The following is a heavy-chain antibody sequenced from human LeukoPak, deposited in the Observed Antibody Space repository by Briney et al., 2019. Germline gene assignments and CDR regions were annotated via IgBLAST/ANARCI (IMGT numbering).Heavy chain of an antibody. Sequence: GGSLRLSCAASGFTFSSYAMHWVRQAPGKGLEYVSAISSNGGSTYYANSVKGRFTISRDNFKNTLYLQMGSLRAEDMAVYYCARGSGSLGAFDIWGQGTMVTVSS. V-gene: IGHV3-64*01. CDR2: ISSNGGST. CDR3: ARGSGSLGAFDI. CDR1: GFTFSSYA. J-gene: IGHJ3*02. D-gene: IGHD1-26*01.